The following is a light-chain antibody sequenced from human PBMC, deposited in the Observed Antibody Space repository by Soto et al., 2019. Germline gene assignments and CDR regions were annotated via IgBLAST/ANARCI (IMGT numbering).Light chain of an antibody. Sequence: DIQMTQSPSSLSASVGDRVTITCRASQSISSYLNWYQQKPGKAPKLLIYAASSLQSGVPSRFSDSGSGTDFTLTISSLQPEDFATYYCQQSYSTFPTFGGGTKVEIK. CDR1: QSISSY. J-gene: IGKJ4*01. CDR3: QQSYSTFPT. V-gene: IGKV1-39*01. CDR2: AAS.